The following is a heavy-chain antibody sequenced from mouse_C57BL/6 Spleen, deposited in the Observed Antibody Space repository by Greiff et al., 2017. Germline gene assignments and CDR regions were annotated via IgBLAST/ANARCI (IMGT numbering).Heavy chain of an antibody. J-gene: IGHJ4*01. Sequence: VQLQQSGPELVKPGASVKISCKASGYTFTDYYMNWVKQSHGKSLEWIGDINPNNGGTSYNQKFKGKATLTVDTSSSTAYMELRSLTSEDSAVYYCARWPYYYAMDYWGQGTSVTVSS. V-gene: IGHV1-26*01. CDR3: ARWPYYYAMDY. CDR1: GYTFTDYY. CDR2: INPNNGGT.